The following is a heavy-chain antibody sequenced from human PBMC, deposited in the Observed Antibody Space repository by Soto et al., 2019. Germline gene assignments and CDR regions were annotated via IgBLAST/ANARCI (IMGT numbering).Heavy chain of an antibody. J-gene: IGHJ6*02. D-gene: IGHD1-7*01. V-gene: IGHV1-3*01. CDR1: GYSFSTYA. Sequence: ASVKVSCKASGYSFSTYAMHWVRQAPGQSLEWMGWLNGGTGQTRYSQRFQDRVTITRDTSASTAYMEVSILRPEDTAVYYCARGKGMEENYDDYGMDIWGQGTTVTVSS. CDR2: LNGGTGQT. CDR3: ARGKGMEENYDDYGMDI.